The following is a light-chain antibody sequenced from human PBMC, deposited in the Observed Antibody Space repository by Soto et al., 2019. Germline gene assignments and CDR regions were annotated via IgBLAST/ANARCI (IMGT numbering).Light chain of an antibody. Sequence: QAVVTQSPSASATPGQRVTISCSGSSSNIGTNYVYWYQQLPGTAPKLLIYKNNQRPSGVPDRFSGSKYGTSASLAIGGLRSEDEADYYCAAWDASLSGPVFGGGTKLTVL. J-gene: IGLJ3*02. CDR2: KNN. CDR1: SSNIGTNY. V-gene: IGLV1-47*01. CDR3: AAWDASLSGPV.